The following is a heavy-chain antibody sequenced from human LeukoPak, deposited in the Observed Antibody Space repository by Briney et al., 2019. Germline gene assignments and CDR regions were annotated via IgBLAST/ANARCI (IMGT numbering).Heavy chain of an antibody. CDR2: INYSGST. CDR3: ARGNGIVVVPAAITFDP. D-gene: IGHD2-2*01. Sequence: SETLSLTCTVSGDSITSSNNYWGWIRQPPGKGLEWIASINYSGSTSYNPSLKSRVTISVDTSKNQFSLKLNSVTAADTAVYYCARGNGIVVVPAAITFDPWGQGTLVTVSS. CDR1: GDSITSSNNY. V-gene: IGHV4-39*01. J-gene: IGHJ5*02.